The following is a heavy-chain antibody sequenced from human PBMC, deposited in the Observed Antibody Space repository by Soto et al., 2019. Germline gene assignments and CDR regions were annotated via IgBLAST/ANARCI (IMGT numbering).Heavy chain of an antibody. CDR1: GGSFSGYY. J-gene: IGHJ6*02. V-gene: IGHV4-34*01. CDR2: INHSGST. D-gene: IGHD3-10*01. Sequence: NPSETLSLTCAVCGGSFSGYYWSWIRQPPGKGLEWIGEINHSGSTNYNPSLKSRVTISVDTSKNQFSLKLSSVTAADTAVYYCARGRSWASGSVYYYYYYGMDVWGQGTTVTVSS. CDR3: ARGRSWASGSVYYYYYYGMDV.